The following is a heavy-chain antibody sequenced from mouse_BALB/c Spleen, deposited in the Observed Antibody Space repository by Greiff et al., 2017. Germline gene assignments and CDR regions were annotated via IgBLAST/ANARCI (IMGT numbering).Heavy chain of an antibody. J-gene: IGHJ2*01. Sequence: QVQLKESGPGLVQPSQSLSITCTVSGFYLTSYGVHWVRQSPGKGLEWLGVIWRGGSTDYNAAFISRLSISKENSKSQVFFKMNSLQADDTAIYYCARSLGRFDDWGQGTTLTVSS. CDR1: GFYLTSYG. CDR2: IWRGGST. CDR3: ARSLGRFDD. V-gene: IGHV2-4-1*01. D-gene: IGHD4-1*01.